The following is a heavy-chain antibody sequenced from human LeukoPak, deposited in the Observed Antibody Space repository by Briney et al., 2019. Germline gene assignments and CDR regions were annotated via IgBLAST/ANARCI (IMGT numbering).Heavy chain of an antibody. Sequence: SSQTLSPTCTVSGASISSGRYQSSCPPQPAGKGLEWIGRIYTSGSTNYNPSLRSRVTISLDTSKNQFSLKLSSVTAADTAVYYCAREFQHWGQGTLVTVSS. CDR3: AREFQH. CDR2: IYTSGST. V-gene: IGHV4-61*02. J-gene: IGHJ1*01. CDR1: GASISSGRYQ.